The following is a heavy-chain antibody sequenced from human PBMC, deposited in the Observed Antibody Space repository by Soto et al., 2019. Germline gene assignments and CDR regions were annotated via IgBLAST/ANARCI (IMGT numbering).Heavy chain of an antibody. Sequence: QLQLQESGSGLVKPSQTLSLICAVSGGSISSGGYSWSWIRQPPGKGLEWIGYIYHSGSTYYNPSLKSRVTISVDRSKNQFSLKLSSVTAADTAVYYCARAIGWFGELLGGYYFDYWGQGTLVTVSS. D-gene: IGHD3-10*01. V-gene: IGHV4-30-2*01. CDR2: IYHSGST. J-gene: IGHJ4*02. CDR1: GGSISSGGYS. CDR3: ARAIGWFGELLGGYYFDY.